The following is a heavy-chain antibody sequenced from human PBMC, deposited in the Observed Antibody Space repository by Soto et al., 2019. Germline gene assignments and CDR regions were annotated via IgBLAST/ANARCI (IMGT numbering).Heavy chain of an antibody. D-gene: IGHD6-13*01. J-gene: IGHJ4*02. CDR2: ST. CDR1: GFSLTTRGMT. Sequence: SGPTLVNPTQTLTLTCTVSGFSLTTRGMTLGWIRQPPGKAPEWLALSTQYSPSLQSRLTFTEDTSKNQVVLTMTNMDLVDTATYYCTLRQDTSRGPIYWGQGIMVTVSS. CDR3: TLRQDTSRGPIY. V-gene: IGHV2-5*01.